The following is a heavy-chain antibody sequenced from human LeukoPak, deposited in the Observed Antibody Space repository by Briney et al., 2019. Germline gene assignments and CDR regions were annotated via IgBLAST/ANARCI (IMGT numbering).Heavy chain of an antibody. V-gene: IGHV3-30*03. D-gene: IGHD2-21*02. J-gene: IGHJ3*02. CDR2: ISYDGSNK. CDR1: GFTFSSYG. Sequence: GGSLRLSCAASGFTFSSYGMHWVRQAPGKGLAWGAAISYDGSNKDYADSVKGRFTISRDNSKNTLYLQMDSLRAEDTAVYYCASELVYCGGDCYSAFDIWGQGTMVTVSS. CDR3: ASELVYCGGDCYSAFDI.